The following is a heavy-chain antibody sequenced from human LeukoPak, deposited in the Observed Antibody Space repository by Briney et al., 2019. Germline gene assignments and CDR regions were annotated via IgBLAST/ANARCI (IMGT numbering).Heavy chain of an antibody. CDR1: GYTFTSYG. J-gene: IGHJ4*02. D-gene: IGHD2-21*01. CDR2: MYPNTGKT. V-gene: IGHV1-8*02. Sequence: ASVKVSCKASGYTFTSYGISWVRQAPGQRLEWMGSMYPNTGKTGYVQKFQGRVTMTRNIATGTAYLELSSLTSEDTAIYFCARGAPLCGGDCFDYWGQGSLVIVSS. CDR3: ARGAPLCGGDCFDY.